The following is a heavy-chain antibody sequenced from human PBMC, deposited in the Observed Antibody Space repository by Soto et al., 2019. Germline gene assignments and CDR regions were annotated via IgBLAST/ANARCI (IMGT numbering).Heavy chain of an antibody. CDR3: ARVFYDSSGPFNGMDV. CDR1: GGSISSGGYS. J-gene: IGHJ6*02. D-gene: IGHD3-22*01. Sequence: QLQLQESGSGLVKPSQTLSLTCAVSGGSISSGGYSWSWIRQPPGKGLEWIGYIYHSGSTYYNPSLKSRVTISVDRSKNQFSLKLSSVTAADTAVYYCARVFYDSSGPFNGMDVWGQGTTVTVSS. CDR2: IYHSGST. V-gene: IGHV4-30-2*01.